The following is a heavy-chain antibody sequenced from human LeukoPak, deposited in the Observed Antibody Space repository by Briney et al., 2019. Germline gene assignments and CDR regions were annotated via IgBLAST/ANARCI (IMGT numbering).Heavy chain of an antibody. Sequence: GGSLRLSCAASGFTVSTYAMHWVRQAPGKGLEWVAVISYDGSKKYYADSVKGRFTISRDNPKNTLYVQMNSLRAEDTAVYYCAREYRGWQDYYFDYWGQGTLVIVSS. CDR3: AREYRGWQDYYFDY. J-gene: IGHJ4*02. V-gene: IGHV3-30-3*01. D-gene: IGHD6-19*01. CDR2: ISYDGSKK. CDR1: GFTVSTYA.